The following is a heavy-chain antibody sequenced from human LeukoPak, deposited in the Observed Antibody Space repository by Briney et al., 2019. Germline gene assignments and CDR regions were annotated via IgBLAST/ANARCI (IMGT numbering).Heavy chain of an antibody. V-gene: IGHV3-11*04. CDR1: GFTFSDYY. CDR3: ARDPTGVVVVPAALFDY. J-gene: IGHJ4*02. CDR2: ISSSGSTI. Sequence: GSLRLSCAASGFTFSDYYMSWIRQAPGKGLEWVSYISSSGSTIYYADSVKGRFTISRDNAKSSLYLQMNSLRAEDTAVYYCARDPTGVVVVPAALFDYWGQGTLVTVSS. D-gene: IGHD2-2*01.